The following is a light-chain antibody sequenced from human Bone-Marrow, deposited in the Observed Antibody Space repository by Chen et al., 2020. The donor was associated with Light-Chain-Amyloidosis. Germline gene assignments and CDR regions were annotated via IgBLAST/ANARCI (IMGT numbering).Light chain of an antibody. CDR1: ESISFY. CDR3: QQRSSWPT. Sequence: EIVLTQSPPTVSLSPGDTATLSCRASESISFYLTWYQQKPGQAPRLLIYDASHRATGIPARFSGSGSGTDFTLTITNLEPDDFAVYYCQQRSSWPTFGQGTRLEI. CDR2: DAS. V-gene: IGKV3-11*01. J-gene: IGKJ5*01.